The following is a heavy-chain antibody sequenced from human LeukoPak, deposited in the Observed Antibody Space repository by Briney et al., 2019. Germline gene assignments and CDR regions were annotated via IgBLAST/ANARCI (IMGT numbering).Heavy chain of an antibody. CDR3: AREPRGVLRYFDWLPAEGAFDI. V-gene: IGHV4-31*03. D-gene: IGHD3-9*01. CDR1: GGSISSGGYY. J-gene: IGHJ3*02. Sequence: PSRTLSLTCTVSGGSISSGGYYWSWIRQHPGKGLEWIGSIYYSGRTYYNPSLKSRVTISVDTSKNQFSLKLSSVTAADTAVYYCAREPRGVLRYFDWLPAEGAFDIWGQGTMVTVS. CDR2: IYYSGRT.